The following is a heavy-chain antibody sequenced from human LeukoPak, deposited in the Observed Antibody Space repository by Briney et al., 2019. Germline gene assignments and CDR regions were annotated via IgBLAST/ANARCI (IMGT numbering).Heavy chain of an antibody. D-gene: IGHD6-19*01. V-gene: IGHV3-7*03. CDR2: IKQDGSEK. Sequence: PGGSLRLSCAASGFTFSSYEMNWVRQAPGKGLEWVANIKQDGSEKYYVDSVKGRFTISRDNAKNSLYLQMNSLRAEDTAVYYCANPYSSGWYFGGGENYYFDYWGQGTLVTVSS. CDR1: GFTFSSYE. CDR3: ANPYSSGWYFGGGENYYFDY. J-gene: IGHJ4*02.